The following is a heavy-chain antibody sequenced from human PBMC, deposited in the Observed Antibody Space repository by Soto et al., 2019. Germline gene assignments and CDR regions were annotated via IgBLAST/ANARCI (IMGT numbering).Heavy chain of an antibody. Sequence: NPSETLSLTCAVSGGSISSSNWWSWVRQPPGKGLEWIGEIYHSGSTNYNPSLKSRVTISVDKSKNQFSLKLSSVTAADTAVYYCARRFFDYGDSYYYYYGMDVWGQGTKVTVSS. CDR3: ARRFFDYGDSYYYYYGMDV. CDR1: GGSISSSNW. J-gene: IGHJ6*02. CDR2: IYHSGST. D-gene: IGHD4-17*01. V-gene: IGHV4-4*02.